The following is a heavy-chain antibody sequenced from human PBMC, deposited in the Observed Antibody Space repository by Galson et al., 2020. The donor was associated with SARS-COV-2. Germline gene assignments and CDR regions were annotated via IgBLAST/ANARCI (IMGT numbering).Heavy chain of an antibody. Sequence: GGSLRLSCPASGFTFSTYGMHWVRQPPGKGLECVAVIWYDGSDNFYADSVRGRFTISRDNSNNTLYLQMNSLRVEDTALYYCAREKGGGGDGYGMDVWGQGTMVTVSS. V-gene: IGHV3-33*01. J-gene: IGHJ6*02. D-gene: IGHD3-16*01. CDR2: IWYDGSDN. CDR3: AREKGGGGDGYGMDV. CDR1: GFTFSTYG.